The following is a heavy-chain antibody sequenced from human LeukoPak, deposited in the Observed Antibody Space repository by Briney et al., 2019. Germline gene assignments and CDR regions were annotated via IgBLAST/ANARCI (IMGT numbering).Heavy chain of an antibody. CDR1: GFTFSSYA. CDR2: ISGSGGST. Sequence: PGGSLRLSCAASGFTFSSYAMSWVRQAPGKGLEWVSAISGSGGSTYYADSVKGRFTISRDNSKNTLYLQMNSLRAEDTAVYYCASNLSDTTRYHYYYMDVWGKGTTVTVSS. V-gene: IGHV3-23*01. CDR3: ASNLSDTTRYHYYYMDV. D-gene: IGHD1-1*01. J-gene: IGHJ6*03.